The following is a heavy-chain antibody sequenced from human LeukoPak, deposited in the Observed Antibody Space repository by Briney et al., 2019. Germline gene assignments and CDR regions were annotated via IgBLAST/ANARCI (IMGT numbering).Heavy chain of an antibody. Sequence: SETLSLTCTVSGGSIKSHFWSWVRQPPGKRLEWIGYIFHSGSTNYNPSLKSRVTISVDTSKNQFSLKLSSVTAADTAVYYCARDLIVPVGLTGSGSYSTDYWGQGTLVSVSS. CDR3: ARDLIVPVGLTGSGSYSTDY. CDR1: GGSIKSHF. CDR2: IFHSGST. V-gene: IGHV4-59*11. J-gene: IGHJ4*02. D-gene: IGHD3-10*01.